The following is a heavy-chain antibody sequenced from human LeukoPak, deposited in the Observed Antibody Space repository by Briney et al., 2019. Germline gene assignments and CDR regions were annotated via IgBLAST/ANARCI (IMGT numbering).Heavy chain of an antibody. V-gene: IGHV3-48*04. CDR1: GFTFSSYS. Sequence: GGSLRLSCAASGFTFSSYSMNWVRQAPGKGLGWVSYISSSSSTIYYADSVKGRFTISRDNAKNSLYLQMNSLRAEDTAVYYCASSYCSSTSCYKDFDYWGQGTLVTVSS. CDR3: ASSYCSSTSCYKDFDY. D-gene: IGHD2-2*02. CDR2: ISSSSSTI. J-gene: IGHJ4*02.